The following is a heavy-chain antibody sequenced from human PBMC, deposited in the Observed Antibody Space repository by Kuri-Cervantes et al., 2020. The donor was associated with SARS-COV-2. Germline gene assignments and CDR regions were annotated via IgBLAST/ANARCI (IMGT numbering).Heavy chain of an antibody. CDR2: IYYSGST. J-gene: IGHJ6*02. D-gene: IGHD3-10*01. V-gene: IGHV4-59*01. CDR1: GGSISSYY. Sequence: GSLRLSCTVSGGSISSYYWGWIRQPPGKGLEWIGYIYYSGSTNYNPSLKSRVTISVDTSKNQFSLKLSSVTAADTAVYYCARGPTDYYGSGSYSDYCYYYGMDVWGPGTTVTVSS. CDR3: ARGPTDYYGSGSYSDYCYYYGMDV.